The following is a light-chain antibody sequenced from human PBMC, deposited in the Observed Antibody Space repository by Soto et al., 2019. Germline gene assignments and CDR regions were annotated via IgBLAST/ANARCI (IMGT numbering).Light chain of an antibody. V-gene: IGKV3-20*01. CDR1: QSVSSSD. Sequence: LSISVGTVSLSQGERATLSCRASQSVSSSDLAWYQQKPGQAPRLLIYGASSRATGIPDRFSGSGSGTDFILSISRLEPEDFAVYYWQQYGSGFGAGTKVAI. CDR3: QQYGSG. CDR2: GAS. J-gene: IGKJ3*01.